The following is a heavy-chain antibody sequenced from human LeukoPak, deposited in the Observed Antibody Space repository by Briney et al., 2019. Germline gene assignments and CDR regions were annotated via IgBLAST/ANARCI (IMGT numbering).Heavy chain of an antibody. D-gene: IGHD1-26*01. CDR1: GASITTETYF. CDR3: ARDRSYGGSWFDT. V-gene: IGHV4-61*02. J-gene: IGHJ5*02. CDR2: ISSTGNT. Sequence: PSETLSLTCTVSGASITTETYFWTWVRQPAGKELEWIGRISSTGNTDYNPSLKSRVIISRDRSKNQFSLGLNSVTATDTAVYYCARDRSYGGSWFDTWGQGILVNVS.